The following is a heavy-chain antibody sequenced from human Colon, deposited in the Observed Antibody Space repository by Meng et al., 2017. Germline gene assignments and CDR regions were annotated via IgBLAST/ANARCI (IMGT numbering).Heavy chain of an antibody. CDR2: IYSGGST. J-gene: IGHJ3*02. CDR1: GFTVSSNY. CDR3: ARAALEMATLSAFDI. Sequence: GESLKIPRAASGFTVSSNYMSWVRQAPGKGLEWVSVIYSGGSTYYADSVKGRFTISRDNSKNTLYLQMNSLRAEDTAVYYCARAALEMATLSAFDIWGQGTMVTVSS. V-gene: IGHV3-66*02. D-gene: IGHD5-24*01.